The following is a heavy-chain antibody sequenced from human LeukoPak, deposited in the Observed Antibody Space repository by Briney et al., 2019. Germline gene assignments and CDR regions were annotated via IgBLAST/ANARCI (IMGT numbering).Heavy chain of an antibody. CDR3: AKDHRAGIPYYYFDY. V-gene: IGHV3-23*01. Sequence: GGSLRLSCAASGFTFSSYAMSWVRQAPGKGLEGVSAISGSGGSTYYADSVKGRFTISRDNSKNTLYLQMNSLRAEDTAVYYCAKDHRAGIPYYYFDYWGQGTLVTVSS. D-gene: IGHD2-2*02. J-gene: IGHJ4*02. CDR1: GFTFSSYA. CDR2: ISGSGGST.